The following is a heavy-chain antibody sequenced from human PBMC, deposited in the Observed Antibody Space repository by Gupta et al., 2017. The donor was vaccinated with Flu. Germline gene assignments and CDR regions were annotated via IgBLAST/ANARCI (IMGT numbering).Heavy chain of an antibody. CDR2: INAGNGNT. CDR1: GYTFTSYA. D-gene: IGHD6-13*01. V-gene: IGHV1-3*01. CDR3: ARGSIAAAESDFDY. Sequence: QVQLVQSGAEVKKPGASVKVSCKASGYTFTSYAMHWVRQAPGQRLEWMGWINAGNGNTKYSQKFQGRVTITRDTSASTAYMELSSLRSEDTAVYYCARGSIAAAESDFDYWGQGTLVTVSS. J-gene: IGHJ4*02.